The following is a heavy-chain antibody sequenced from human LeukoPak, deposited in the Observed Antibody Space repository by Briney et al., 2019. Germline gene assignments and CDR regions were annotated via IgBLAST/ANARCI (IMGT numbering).Heavy chain of an antibody. J-gene: IGHJ6*03. CDR1: GFTVSSNY. V-gene: IGHV3-53*01. CDR3: ASGSGSYRTPYYYMDV. CDR2: IYSGGST. Sequence: GGSLRLSCAASGFTVSSNYMSWVRQAPGKGLEWVSVIYSGGSTYYADSVKGRFTISRDNSKHTLYLQMNNLRAEDTAVYYCASGSGSYRTPYYYMDVWGKGTTVTVSS. D-gene: IGHD3-10*01.